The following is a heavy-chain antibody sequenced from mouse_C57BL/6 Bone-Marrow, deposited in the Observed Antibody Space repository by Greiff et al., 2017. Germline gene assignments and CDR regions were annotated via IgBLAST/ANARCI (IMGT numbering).Heavy chain of an antibody. J-gene: IGHJ3*01. CDR1: GYTFTSYW. V-gene: IGHV1-72*01. CDR2: IDPNSGGT. D-gene: IGHD1-1*01. CDR3: ARGYYGSSYRFAY. Sequence: LQQPGAELVKPGASVKLSCKASGYTFTSYWMHWVKQRPGRGLEWIGRIDPNSGGTKYNEKFKSKATLTVDKPSSTAYMQLSSLTSEDSAVYYCARGYYGSSYRFAYWGQGTLVTVSA.